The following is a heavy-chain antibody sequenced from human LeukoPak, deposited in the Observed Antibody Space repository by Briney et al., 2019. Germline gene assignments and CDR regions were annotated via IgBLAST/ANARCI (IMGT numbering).Heavy chain of an antibody. D-gene: IGHD3-10*02. Sequence: GGSLRLSCAASGFTFSTYAMTWVRQAPGKGLEWVSSITGTGDGTSAADSVKGRFTISRDSSKNTLYLQMNSLRAEDTAVYYCAELGITMIGGVWGKGTTVTISS. CDR3: AELGITMIGGV. CDR1: GFTFSTYA. J-gene: IGHJ6*04. CDR2: ITGTGDGT. V-gene: IGHV3-23*01.